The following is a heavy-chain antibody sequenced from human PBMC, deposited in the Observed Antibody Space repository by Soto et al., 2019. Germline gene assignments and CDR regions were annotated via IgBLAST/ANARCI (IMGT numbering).Heavy chain of an antibody. D-gene: IGHD3-10*01. CDR1: GFTFSDYY. V-gene: IGHV3-11*05. CDR2: ISRSRSYT. J-gene: IGHJ5*02. Sequence: QVQLVESGGGLVKPGGSLRLSCAASGFTFSDYYMSWIRQAPGKGLEWVSYISRSRSYTNYADSVKGRFTISRDNAKNSLYPQMNSLRAEDTAVYYCARDHYGPGWFDPWGQGTLVTVSS. CDR3: ARDHYGPGWFDP.